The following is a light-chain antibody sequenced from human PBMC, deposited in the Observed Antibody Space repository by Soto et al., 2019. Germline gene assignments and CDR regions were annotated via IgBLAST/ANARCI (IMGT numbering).Light chain of an antibody. J-gene: IGLJ3*02. CDR2: DNT. Sequence: QLVLTQPPSVSGAPGQRVTISCTGGSSNIGAGYDVHWYQQLPGTAPKLLIYDNTNRPSGVPDRFSGSKSGTSASLAITGLQAEDEADYYCQSYDSSLSGSGVFGGGTKVTVL. V-gene: IGLV1-40*01. CDR3: QSYDSSLSGSGV. CDR1: SSNIGAGYD.